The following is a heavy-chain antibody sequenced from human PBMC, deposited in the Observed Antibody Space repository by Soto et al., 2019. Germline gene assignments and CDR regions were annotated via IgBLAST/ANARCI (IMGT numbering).Heavy chain of an antibody. J-gene: IGHJ4*02. Sequence: GGSLRLSCAASGFTFSSHSMNWVRQAPGKGLEWVSSISSSGSYIYYADSLKGRFAISRDNAKNSLYLQMNSLRAEDTAVYYCASIPGGPPLRYFDYWGQGTLVTVSS. CDR3: ASIPGGPPLRYFDY. D-gene: IGHD3-10*01. CDR1: GFTFSSHS. V-gene: IGHV3-21*01. CDR2: ISSSGSYI.